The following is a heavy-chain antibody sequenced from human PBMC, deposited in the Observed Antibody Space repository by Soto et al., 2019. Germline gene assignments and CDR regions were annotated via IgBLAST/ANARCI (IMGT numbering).Heavy chain of an antibody. J-gene: IGHJ4*02. V-gene: IGHV1-58*01. CDR3: AVSLITMIVVVKDY. CDR1: GFTFTSSA. CDR2: IVVGSGNT. Sequence: ASVKVSCKASGFTFTSSAVQWVRQARGQRLEWIGWIVVGSGNTNYAQKFQERVTITRDMSTSTAYMELSSLRSEDTAVYYCAVSLITMIVVVKDYCGQGTLVTVSS. D-gene: IGHD3-22*01.